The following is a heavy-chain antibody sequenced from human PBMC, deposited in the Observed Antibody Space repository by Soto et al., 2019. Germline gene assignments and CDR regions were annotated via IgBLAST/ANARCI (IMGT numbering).Heavy chain of an antibody. CDR2: IYYSGST. V-gene: IGHV4-59*01. CDR1: GGSISSYY. CDR3: ARVVGAPSWQQLLLWWFYP. Sequence: PSETLSLTCTVSGGSISSYYWSWIRQPPGKGLEWIGYIYYSGSTNYNPSLKSRVTISVDTSKNQFSLKLSSVTAADTAVYYCARVVGAPSWQQLLLWWFYPWGQGTLVTVSS. D-gene: IGHD6-13*01. J-gene: IGHJ5*02.